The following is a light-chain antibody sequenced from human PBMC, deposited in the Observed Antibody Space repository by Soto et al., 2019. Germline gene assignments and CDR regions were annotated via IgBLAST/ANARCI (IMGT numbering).Light chain of an antibody. Sequence: EIVLTQSPATLSLSPGERATLSCRASQSVGNYLAWYQQKPGQAPRLLIYDASNRATGIPARFSGSGSGVDFTLTISSLEPEDFAVYYCQQRSNWVTFGGGTKVEIK. J-gene: IGKJ4*01. V-gene: IGKV3-11*01. CDR2: DAS. CDR3: QQRSNWVT. CDR1: QSVGNY.